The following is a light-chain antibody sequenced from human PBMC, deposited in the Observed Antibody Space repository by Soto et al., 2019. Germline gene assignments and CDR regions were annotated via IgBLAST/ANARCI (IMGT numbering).Light chain of an antibody. CDR1: HNIVTY. J-gene: IGKJ2*01. CDR3: QQSYKTPHT. CDR2: EAS. V-gene: IGKV1-39*01. Sequence: DIHMAQSPPSLSASVGDRVTITCRASHNIVTYLNWYQQKAGKAPSLLIYEASHLQSGVPFRFFGSGSGTDFTLTIDNLQHEDSATYYCQQSYKTPHTFGQGTKLETK.